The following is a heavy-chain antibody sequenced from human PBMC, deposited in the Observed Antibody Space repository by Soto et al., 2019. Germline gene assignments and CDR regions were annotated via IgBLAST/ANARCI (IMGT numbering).Heavy chain of an antibody. Sequence: QVQLEESGGGLVKPGASLRLSCAASGFTFSAVYMSWIRQAPNKGLEYISYISSSGTSANYADSVKGRFTISRDNSKNSLYLQMNRLRAEDTAVYYCARYRGAVTGQYFDYWGQGALVTVSS. J-gene: IGHJ4*02. CDR1: GFTFSAVY. D-gene: IGHD6-19*01. V-gene: IGHV3-11*05. CDR2: ISSSGTSA. CDR3: ARYRGAVTGQYFDY.